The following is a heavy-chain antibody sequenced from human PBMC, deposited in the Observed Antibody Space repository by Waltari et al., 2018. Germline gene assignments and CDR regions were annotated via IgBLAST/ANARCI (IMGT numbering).Heavy chain of an antibody. J-gene: IGHJ6*03. D-gene: IGHD5-12*01. Sequence: QVQLQESGQGLVKPSEDLSVECAVSDYSIGSTYCWGWIRQPPGKGLEWIGSICHSGSTYYNPSLKSRVSISVDTSKNQFSLKLSSVTAADTAVYYCARESSATDYYMDVWGKGTTVTVSS. V-gene: IGHV4-38-2*02. CDR3: ARESSATDYYMDV. CDR1: DYSIGSTYC. CDR2: ICHSGST.